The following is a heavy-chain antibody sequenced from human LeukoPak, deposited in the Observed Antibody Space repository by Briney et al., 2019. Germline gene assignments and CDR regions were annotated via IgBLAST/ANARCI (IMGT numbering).Heavy chain of an antibody. CDR2: FYYSEST. CDR3: ARDRGKGYFDL. Sequence: SETLSLTCTVSGASISSGGYYWSWIRQHPGRGLEWIGYFYYSESTKYNPSLKTRVIILVDTSKNQFSLKLSSVTAADTAVYYCARDRGKGYFDLWGRGTLVTVSS. J-gene: IGHJ2*01. CDR1: GASISSGGYY. V-gene: IGHV4-31*03.